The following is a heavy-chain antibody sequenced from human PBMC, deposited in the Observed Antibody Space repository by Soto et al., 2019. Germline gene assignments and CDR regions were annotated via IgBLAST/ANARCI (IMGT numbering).Heavy chain of an antibody. CDR2: ISSDGSNI. Sequence: EVQLVESGGGLVQPGGSLRLSCAASGFTFSRYWMHWVRQAPGKGLVWVSRISSDGSNIIYADSVKGRFTISRDDAENTLYLQMNNLRDEDTAVYYCGRDQTMAGPTTLDYWGQGALVTVSS. J-gene: IGHJ4*02. D-gene: IGHD6-19*01. CDR1: GFTFSRYW. CDR3: GRDQTMAGPTTLDY. V-gene: IGHV3-74*01.